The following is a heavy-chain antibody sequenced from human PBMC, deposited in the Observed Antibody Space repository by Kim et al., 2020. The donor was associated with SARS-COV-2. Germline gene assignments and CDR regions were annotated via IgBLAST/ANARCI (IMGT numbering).Heavy chain of an antibody. CDR3: ARDGYSSGWGAIDY. D-gene: IGHD6-19*01. J-gene: IGHJ4*02. V-gene: IGHV1-46*01. Sequence: QKFQGRVTMTRDPSTSTVYMELSSLRSEDTAVYYCARDGYSSGWGAIDYWGQGTLVTVSS.